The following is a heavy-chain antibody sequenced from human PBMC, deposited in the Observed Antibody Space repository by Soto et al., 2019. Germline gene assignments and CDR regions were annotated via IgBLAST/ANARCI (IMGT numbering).Heavy chain of an antibody. D-gene: IGHD7-27*01. CDR1: GFTFSCYG. Sequence: GGSLRLSCAASGFTFSCYGMHWVRQAPGKGLEWVAVISYDGSNKYYADSVKGRFSISRDNSENTVYLQMNGLRAEDTAVYYCVKDTPAWRQVWGYDYWGQGVQVTVSS. CDR2: ISYDGSNK. V-gene: IGHV3-30*18. CDR3: VKDTPAWRQVWGYDY. J-gene: IGHJ4*02.